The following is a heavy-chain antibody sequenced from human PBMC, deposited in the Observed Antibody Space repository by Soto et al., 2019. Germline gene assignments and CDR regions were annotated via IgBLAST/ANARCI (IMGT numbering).Heavy chain of an antibody. V-gene: IGHV4-30-4*01. J-gene: IGHJ5*02. CDR1: GGSISSGDCY. Sequence: PSETLSLTCTVSGGSISSGDCYWSWIRQPPGMGLEWIGYIYYSGSTYYNPSLKIRVTISVDTSKNQFSLKLSSVTAADTAVYYCAGLQSMRLSGLDPWGQGTLVTVSS. D-gene: IGHD3-16*02. CDR3: AGLQSMRLSGLDP. CDR2: IYYSGST.